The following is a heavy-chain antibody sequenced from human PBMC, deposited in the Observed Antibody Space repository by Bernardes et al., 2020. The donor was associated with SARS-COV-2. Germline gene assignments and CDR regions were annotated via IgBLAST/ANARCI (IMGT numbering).Heavy chain of an antibody. D-gene: IGHD2-2*01. CDR2: IWYDGSNK. Sequence: GCSLRLSCAASGFTFSNHGMPWVRQAPGKGLEWVAVIWYDGSNKNYADSVKGRFTISRDDSKNTLYLQMNSLRVDDTAVYYCARDLRDVAPARGGLDCWGQGTLVTVTS. V-gene: IGHV3-33*01. CDR1: GFTFSNHG. CDR3: ARDLRDVAPARGGLDC. J-gene: IGHJ4*02.